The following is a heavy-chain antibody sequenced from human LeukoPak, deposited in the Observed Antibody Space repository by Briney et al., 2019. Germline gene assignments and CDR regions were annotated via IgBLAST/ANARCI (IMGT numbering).Heavy chain of an antibody. J-gene: IGHJ4*02. V-gene: IGHV4-59*07. CDR2: IYYSGST. Sequence: SDTLSLLCTVSGLHLSRFYWIWPRQPPGKALECIGYIYYSGSTNYNPSLKSRVTISVDTSKNQFSLKLSSVTAADTAVYYCARSPTYGGYPANFDYWGQGTLVTVSS. CDR1: GLHLSRFY. CDR3: ARSPTYGGYPANFDY. D-gene: IGHD5-12*01.